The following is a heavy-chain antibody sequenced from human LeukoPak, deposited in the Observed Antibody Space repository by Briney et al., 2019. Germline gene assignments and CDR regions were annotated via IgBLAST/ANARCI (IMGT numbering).Heavy chain of an antibody. CDR3: ARESNRRLHYYGIDV. CDR1: GFTFSSYA. Sequence: GSLRLSCAASGFTFSSYAMSWVRQAPGKGLEWVSAISGSGGSTYYADSVKGRFTISRDNSKNTLYLQMNSLRAEDTAVYYCARESNRRLHYYGIDVWGLGTTVTVSS. J-gene: IGHJ6*02. CDR2: ISGSGGST. D-gene: IGHD2-15*01. V-gene: IGHV3-23*01.